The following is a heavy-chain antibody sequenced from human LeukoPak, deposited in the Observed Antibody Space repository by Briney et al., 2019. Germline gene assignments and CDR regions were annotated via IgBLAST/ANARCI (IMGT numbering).Heavy chain of an antibody. J-gene: IGHJ4*02. V-gene: IGHV4-59*08. Sequence: SETLSLTCAVSGVSISSHCWGWIRQPPGKGPEWIASICYTGSTEYSPSLKSRVTMSVDTSKNQFSLRLMSVTAADTAVYYCTRGFLQIDYWGQGTLVTVSS. CDR2: ICYTGST. CDR3: TRGFLQIDY. CDR1: GVSISSHC.